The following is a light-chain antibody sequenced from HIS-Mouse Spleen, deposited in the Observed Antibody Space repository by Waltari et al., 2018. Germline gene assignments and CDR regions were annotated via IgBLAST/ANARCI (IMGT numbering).Light chain of an antibody. CDR3: QQRSNWPPLT. CDR2: EAS. V-gene: IGKV3-11*01. J-gene: IGKJ4*01. Sequence: EIVLTQSPATLSLSPGARATLSCRASQSVSSYLAWYQQKPGQAPRLRIYEASNRATGIPARFSGSGSGTDFTLTISSLEPEDFAVYYCQQRSNWPPLTFGGGTKVEIK. CDR1: QSVSSY.